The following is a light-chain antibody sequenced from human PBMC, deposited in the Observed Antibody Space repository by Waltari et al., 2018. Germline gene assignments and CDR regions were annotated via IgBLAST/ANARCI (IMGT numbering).Light chain of an antibody. CDR3: QTGGHGTWV. J-gene: IGLJ3*02. CDR2: VNSDGSH. CDR1: SGHSTHI. V-gene: IGLV4-69*01. Sequence: QLVLTQSPSASASLGASVKLTCTLSSGHSTHIIARLQQQPEKGPRYLMNVNSDGSHNKGVGIPDRFSGSSSGAERYLTISSLQSEDEADYYCQTGGHGTWVFGGGTRLTVL.